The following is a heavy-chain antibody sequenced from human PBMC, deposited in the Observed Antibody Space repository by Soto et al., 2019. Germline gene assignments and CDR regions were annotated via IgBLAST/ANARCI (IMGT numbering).Heavy chain of an antibody. CDR1: GYTFTSYG. D-gene: IGHD1-26*01. CDR2: ISAYNGNT. V-gene: IGHV1-18*01. J-gene: IGHJ4*02. CDR3: ARRTWEPGYY. Sequence: QVQLVQSGAEVKKPGASVKVSCKASGYTFTSYGISWVRQAPGQGLEWMGWISAYNGNTNYAQKIQGRVTMTTDTSARTASMVLRRLRSDATAAYFRARRTWEPGYYWGQGTPVSVSS.